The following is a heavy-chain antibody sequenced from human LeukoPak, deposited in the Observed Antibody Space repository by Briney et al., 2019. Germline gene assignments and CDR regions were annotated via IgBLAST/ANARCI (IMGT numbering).Heavy chain of an antibody. CDR2: IIPIFGTA. CDR3: ARDRGYSYGRGFDY. D-gene: IGHD5-18*01. Sequence: SVKVSCKASGGTLSSYAISWVRQAPGQGLEWMGGIIPIFGTANYAQKFQGRVTITADKSTSTAYMELSSLRSEDTAVYYCARDRGYSYGRGFDYWGQGTLVTVSS. V-gene: IGHV1-69*06. J-gene: IGHJ4*02. CDR1: GGTLSSYA.